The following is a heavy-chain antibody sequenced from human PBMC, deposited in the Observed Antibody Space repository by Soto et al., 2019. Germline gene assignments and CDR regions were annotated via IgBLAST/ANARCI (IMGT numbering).Heavy chain of an antibody. J-gene: IGHJ4*02. V-gene: IGHV3-11*01. CDR3: ARDLGYYESSGYFDY. D-gene: IGHD3-22*01. CDR1: GFTFSDYY. Sequence: GGSLRLSCAASGFTFSDYYMSWIRQAPGKGLEWVSYIGSSDNIIYYADSVKGRFTISRDNAKNSLYLQMNSLRAEDTAVYYCARDLGYYESSGYFDYWGQGALVTVSS. CDR2: IGSSDNII.